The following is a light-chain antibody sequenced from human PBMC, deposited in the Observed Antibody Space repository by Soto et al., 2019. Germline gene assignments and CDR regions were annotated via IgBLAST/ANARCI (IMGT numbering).Light chain of an antibody. CDR3: QQRSSWPPT. V-gene: IGKV3D-20*02. CDR1: QSVTSTY. J-gene: IGKJ4*01. CDR2: HAS. Sequence: TQSPGTLSLSPGERATLSCRAVQSVTSTYMAWYQQKPGQAPRLLMHHASSRATGIPDRFSGGGSGTDFTLTISSLEPEDFAVYYCQQRSSWPPTFGGGTKVDIK.